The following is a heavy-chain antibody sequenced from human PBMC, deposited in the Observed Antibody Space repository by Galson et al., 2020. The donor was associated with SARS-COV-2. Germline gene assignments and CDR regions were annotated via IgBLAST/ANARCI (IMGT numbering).Heavy chain of an antibody. V-gene: IGHV1-69*01. D-gene: IGHD3-3*01. Sequence: KISCKASGGTFSSYAISWVRQAPGQGLEWMGGIIPIFGTANYAQKFQGRVTITADESTSTAYMELSSLRSEDTAVYYCARGDFWSGMGLGDYYYYYMDVWGKGTTVTVSS. J-gene: IGHJ6*03. CDR2: IIPIFGTA. CDR3: ARGDFWSGMGLGDYYYYYMDV. CDR1: GGTFSSYA.